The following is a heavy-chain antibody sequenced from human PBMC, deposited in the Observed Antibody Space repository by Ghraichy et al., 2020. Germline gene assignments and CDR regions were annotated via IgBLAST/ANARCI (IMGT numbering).Heavy chain of an antibody. D-gene: IGHD2-8*01. CDR2: ITPDGAGT. Sequence: GESLNISCAASGFTFSSHSMSWVRQAPGKGLEWVSAITPDGAGTYFADSVKGRFTISRDNSKNTLYLQMNSLRVDDTAVYYCARDSPVCSYWGQGALVTVSS. CDR3: ARDSPVCSY. V-gene: IGHV3-23*01. J-gene: IGHJ4*02. CDR1: GFTFSSHS.